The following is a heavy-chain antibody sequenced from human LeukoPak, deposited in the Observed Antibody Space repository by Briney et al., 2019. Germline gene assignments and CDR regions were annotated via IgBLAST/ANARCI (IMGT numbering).Heavy chain of an antibody. CDR2: ISGSGVGT. CDR1: GITFSSHT. V-gene: IGHV3-23*01. Sequence: GGSLRLSCAASGITFSSHTMTWVRQAPGKGLECGLAISGSGVGTYYADSVKGRYTISSDNSRNTMYLQMNSLRAEDTAVYYCAKTLTDYYMDVWGKGTTVTVSS. D-gene: IGHD3-16*01. CDR3: AKTLTDYYMDV. J-gene: IGHJ6*03.